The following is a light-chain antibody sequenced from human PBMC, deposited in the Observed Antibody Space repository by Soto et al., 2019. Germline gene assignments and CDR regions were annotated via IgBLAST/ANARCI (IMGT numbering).Light chain of an antibody. CDR3: QQSDSTPYT. J-gene: IGKJ2*01. CDR1: QGITYY. Sequence: DIQMTQSPSSLSASVGDRVTITCRASQGITYYLAWYQQKPGKVPKLLIYDASSLLSGVPSRFSGSGSGTDFTLTIASLQPEDFSTYYCQQSDSTPYTFGQGTKVEI. CDR2: DAS. V-gene: IGKV1-39*01.